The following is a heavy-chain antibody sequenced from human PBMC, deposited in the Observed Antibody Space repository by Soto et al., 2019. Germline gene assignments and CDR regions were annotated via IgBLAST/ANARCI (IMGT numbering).Heavy chain of an antibody. CDR2: INPSGGST. J-gene: IGHJ6*03. D-gene: IGHD1-7*01. CDR3: AREMVDLNYSKDVYYYMDV. Sequence: ASVKVSCKASGYTFTSYYMHWVRQAPGQGLEWMGIINPSGGSTSYAQKFQGRVTMTRDTSTSTVYMELSSLRSEDTAVYYCAREMVDLNYSKDVYYYMDVWGKGTTVTVSS. V-gene: IGHV1-46*03. CDR1: GYTFTSYY.